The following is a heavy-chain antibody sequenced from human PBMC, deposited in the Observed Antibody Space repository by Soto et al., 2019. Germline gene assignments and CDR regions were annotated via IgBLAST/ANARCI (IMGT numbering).Heavy chain of an antibody. Sequence: VASVKVXCKASGYTFSSSAISWVRQAPGQGPEWMGWISSSGVTNYAQNFQGRVTLTVDSSTTTAYMEVRSLSSADTAIYYCARDHGGYGTFDYWGQGTLGTVSS. CDR2: ISSSGVT. J-gene: IGHJ4*02. CDR1: GYTFSSSA. CDR3: ARDHGGYGTFDY. V-gene: IGHV1-18*04. D-gene: IGHD5-12*01.